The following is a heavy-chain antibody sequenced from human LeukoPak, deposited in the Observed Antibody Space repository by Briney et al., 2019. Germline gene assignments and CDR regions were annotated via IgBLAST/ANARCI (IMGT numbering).Heavy chain of an antibody. CDR3: ARDYYDTSGYYPWNY. V-gene: IGHV3-30*04. J-gene: IGHJ4*02. D-gene: IGHD3-22*01. CDR1: GFTFSSYA. Sequence: GGSLRLSCAASGFTFSSYAMHWVRQAPGKGLEWVAVISYDGVNKYYADPVKGRFTISRDNSKNTLYLQMNSLRDEDTAVYYCARDYYDTSGYYPWNYWGQGTLVTVSS. CDR2: ISYDGVNK.